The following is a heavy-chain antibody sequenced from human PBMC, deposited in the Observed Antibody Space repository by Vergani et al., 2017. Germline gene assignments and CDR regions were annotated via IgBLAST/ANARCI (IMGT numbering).Heavy chain of an antibody. CDR2: IYHSGST. CDR1: GYSISSGYY. CDR3: ARLPFRGGTDY. V-gene: IGHV4-38-2*01. J-gene: IGHJ4*02. D-gene: IGHD3-10*01. Sequence: QVQLQESGPGLVKPSETLSLTCAVSGYSISSGYYWGWIRQPPGKGLEWIGSIYHSGSTYYNPSLKSRVTISVDTSKNQFSLKLSSVTAADTSVYYCARLPFRGGTDYLGQGTLVTVSS.